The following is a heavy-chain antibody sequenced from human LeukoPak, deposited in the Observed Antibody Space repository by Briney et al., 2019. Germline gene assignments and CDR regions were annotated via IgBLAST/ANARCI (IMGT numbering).Heavy chain of an antibody. J-gene: IGHJ3*02. CDR1: GFTFSSYS. Sequence: GGSLRLSCAASGFTFSSYSMNWVRQAPGKGLEWVSYISSSSSTIYYADSVKGRFTISRDNAKNSLYLQMNSLRAEDTAVYYCARDAYSYGPDAFDIWGQGTMVTVSS. D-gene: IGHD5-18*01. V-gene: IGHV3-48*04. CDR3: ARDAYSYGPDAFDI. CDR2: ISSSSSTI.